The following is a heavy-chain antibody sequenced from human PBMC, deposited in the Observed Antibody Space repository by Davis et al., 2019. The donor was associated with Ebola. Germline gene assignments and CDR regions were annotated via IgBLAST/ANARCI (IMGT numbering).Heavy chain of an antibody. D-gene: IGHD3-10*01. CDR2: ISSSGSTI. J-gene: IGHJ4*02. Sequence: PGGSLRLSCVASGLTFSDYYMSWIRQAPGKGPEWVSYISSSGSTIYYADSVKGRFTISRDNAKSSLFLQMNSLRAEDTAVYYCARDMMTLAYYGSGSNYFDYWGQGALVTVSS. V-gene: IGHV3-11*04. CDR1: GLTFSDYY. CDR3: ARDMMTLAYYGSGSNYFDY.